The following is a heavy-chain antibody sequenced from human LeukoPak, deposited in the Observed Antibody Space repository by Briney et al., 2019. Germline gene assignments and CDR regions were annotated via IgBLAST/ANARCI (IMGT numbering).Heavy chain of an antibody. V-gene: IGHV4-59*01. CDR1: GGSISSYY. J-gene: IGHJ4*02. CDR3: ARLGYCSGGSCYSLYYFDY. CDR2: IYYSGST. D-gene: IGHD2-15*01. Sequence: ASETLSLTCTVSGGSISSYYWSWIRQPPGKGLEWIGYIYYSGSTNYNPSLKSRVTISVDTSKNQFSLKLSSVTAADTAVYYCARLGYCSGGSCYSLYYFDYWGQGTLVTVSS.